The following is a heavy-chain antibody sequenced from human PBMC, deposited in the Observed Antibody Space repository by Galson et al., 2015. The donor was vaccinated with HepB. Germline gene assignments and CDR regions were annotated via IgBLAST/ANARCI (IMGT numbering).Heavy chain of an antibody. D-gene: IGHD3-9*01. CDR2: IYYSGST. CDR1: GGSFSVYY. V-gene: IGHV4-59*01. CDR3: ARGLDDPYDILTGAVFDP. Sequence: SETLSLTCAVYGGSFSVYYWSWIRQPPGKGLEWIGYIYYSGSTNYNPSLKSRVTISVDTSKNQFSLKLSSVTAADTAVYYCARGLDDPYDILTGAVFDPWGQGTLVTVSS. J-gene: IGHJ5*02.